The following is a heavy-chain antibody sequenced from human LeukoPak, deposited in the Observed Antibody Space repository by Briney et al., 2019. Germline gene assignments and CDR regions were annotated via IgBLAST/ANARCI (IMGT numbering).Heavy chain of an antibody. CDR2: INWNGGST. CDR1: GFTFDDYG. D-gene: IGHD3-22*01. CDR3: ARGNYYDSSGYLYY. Sequence: AGGSLRLSCAASGFTFDDYGMSWVRQAPGKGLEWVSGINWNGGSTGCADSVKGRFTISRDNAKNSLYLQMNSLRAEDTALYYCARGNYYDSSGYLYYWGQGTLVTVSS. V-gene: IGHV3-20*04. J-gene: IGHJ4*02.